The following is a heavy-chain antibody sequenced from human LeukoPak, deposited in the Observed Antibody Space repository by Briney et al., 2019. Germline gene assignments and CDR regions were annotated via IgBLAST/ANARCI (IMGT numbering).Heavy chain of an antibody. CDR1: GGSISSYY. Sequence: SETLSLTRTVSGGSISSYYWSWIRQPPGKGLEWIGYIYYSGSTNFNPSLKSRVMISVDTSKNQFSLRLTSVTAADTAVYYCARDSTPYGHSGYWGQGTLVTVSP. D-gene: IGHD4-17*01. CDR2: IYYSGST. J-gene: IGHJ4*02. CDR3: ARDSTPYGHSGY. V-gene: IGHV4-59*01.